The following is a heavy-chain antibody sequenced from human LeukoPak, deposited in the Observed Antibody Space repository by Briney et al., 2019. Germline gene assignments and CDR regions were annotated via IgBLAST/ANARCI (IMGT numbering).Heavy chain of an antibody. J-gene: IGHJ6*03. CDR1: GFTFSSYS. CDR3: ARRDYGGFYNYYMDV. D-gene: IGHD3-16*01. V-gene: IGHV3-7*01. Sequence: GGSLRLSCAASGFTFSSYSMNWVRQAPGKGLEWVANIKQDGGEEYYVDSVKGRFTISRDNAKSSLYLQMNSLRAEDTAVYYCARRDYGGFYNYYMDVWGKGTTVTVSS. CDR2: IKQDGGEE.